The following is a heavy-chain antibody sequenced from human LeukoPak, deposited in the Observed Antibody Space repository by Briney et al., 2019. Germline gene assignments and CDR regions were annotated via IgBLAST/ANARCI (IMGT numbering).Heavy chain of an antibody. J-gene: IGHJ4*02. CDR2: INHRGST. CDR3: ARGYDILTGYFSD. D-gene: IGHD3-9*01. CDR1: GGSLRDYC. V-gene: IGHV4-34*01. Sequence: FEALSLNCAVYGGSLRDYCLSWIRQTPGKGLEWIGEINHRGSTNYNPYLKSRVSISVDTSKNQFYLKLSSVTAADTDVYYCARGYDILTGYFSDWGQGTLVTVSS.